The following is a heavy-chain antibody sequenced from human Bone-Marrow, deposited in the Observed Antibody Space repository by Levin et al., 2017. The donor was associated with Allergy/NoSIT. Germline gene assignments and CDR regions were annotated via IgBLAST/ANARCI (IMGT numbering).Heavy chain of an antibody. Sequence: GESLKISCAASGFTLGNAWMNWVRQSPGKGLEWVGRIKSKADGGTIDYAAPMKGRCTISRYDSKNTLFLQMNSLKTEDTAIYFCAIGSGFFDSWGQGTLVTVSS. CDR3: AIGSGFFDS. D-gene: IGHD3-10*01. CDR2: IKSKADGGTI. CDR1: GFTLGNAW. V-gene: IGHV3-15*01. J-gene: IGHJ4*02.